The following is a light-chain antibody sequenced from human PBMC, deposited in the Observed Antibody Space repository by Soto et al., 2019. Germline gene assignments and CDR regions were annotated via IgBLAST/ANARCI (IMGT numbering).Light chain of an antibody. J-gene: IGLJ2*01. CDR1: SSNIGSRA. CDR2: SND. CDR3: AAWDDSLNAVL. Sequence: QAVVTQPPSASGTPGQRVTISCSGSSSNIGSRAVDWYQQLPGTAPKLLIYSNDQRPSGVPDRFSGSKSGTSASLAISGLQSEDEADYYCAAWDDSLNAVLFGGGTKLTVL. V-gene: IGLV1-44*01.